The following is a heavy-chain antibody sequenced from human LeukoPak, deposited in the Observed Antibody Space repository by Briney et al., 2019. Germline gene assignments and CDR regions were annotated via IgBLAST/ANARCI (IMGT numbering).Heavy chain of an antibody. CDR2: INHSGST. Sequence: SETLSLTCAVSGVSIRSGGYYWSWIRQPPGKGLEWIGEINHSGSTNYNPSLKSRVTISVDTSKNQFSLKLSSVTAADTAVYYCARGKAFDIWGQGTMVTVSS. CDR3: ARGKAFDI. CDR1: GVSIRSGGYY. J-gene: IGHJ3*02. V-gene: IGHV4-34*01.